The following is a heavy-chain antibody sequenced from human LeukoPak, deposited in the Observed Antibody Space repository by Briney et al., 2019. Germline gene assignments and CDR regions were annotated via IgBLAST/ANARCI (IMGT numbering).Heavy chain of an antibody. CDR1: GGSVSSGRYY. D-gene: IGHD3-10*01. V-gene: IGHV4-61*02. J-gene: IGHJ4*02. CDR2: IYTRGST. CDR3: ARVLDYYGSGTRDFDY. Sequence: SETLSLTCTVSGGSVSSGRYYWSWIRQPAGKGLQWIGRIYTRGSTNYNPSLKSRVTIDTSKNQFSLNLTSVTAADTAVYYCARVLDYYGSGTRDFDYWGQGILVTVSS.